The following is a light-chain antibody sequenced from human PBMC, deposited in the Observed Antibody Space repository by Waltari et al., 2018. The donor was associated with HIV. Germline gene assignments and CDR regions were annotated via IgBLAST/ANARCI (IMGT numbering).Light chain of an antibody. Sequence: NFMLTQPHSVSESPGKTVTISCTRSSGTIASNSVQWYQQLPGSSPTTVIYEDNQRPSGVPDRFSGSIDSSSNSASLTISGLKTEDEADYYCQSYDSSNQVFGGGTKLTVL. V-gene: IGLV6-57*01. CDR2: EDN. CDR1: SGTIASNS. CDR3: QSYDSSNQV. J-gene: IGLJ2*01.